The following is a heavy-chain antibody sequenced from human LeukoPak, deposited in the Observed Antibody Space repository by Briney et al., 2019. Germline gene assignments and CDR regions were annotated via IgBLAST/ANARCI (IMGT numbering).Heavy chain of an antibody. CDR3: VRGYSYGFYFDY. J-gene: IGHJ4*02. V-gene: IGHV1-2*06. D-gene: IGHD5-18*01. CDR2: INPNSGGP. Sequence: ASVKVSCKTSGYSFTGYYIHWVRQAPGQGLEWMGRINPNSGGPNYGQKFQGTVTMTRDTSISTAYLELSNLRSDDTAAYYCVRGYSYGFYFDYWGQGSLVTVTS. CDR1: GYSFTGYY.